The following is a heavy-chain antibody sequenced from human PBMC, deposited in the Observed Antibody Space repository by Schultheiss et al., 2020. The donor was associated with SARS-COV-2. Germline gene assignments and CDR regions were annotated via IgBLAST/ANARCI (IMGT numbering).Heavy chain of an antibody. J-gene: IGHJ4*02. D-gene: IGHD6-13*01. CDR2: LSGRGDTT. CDR3: TSCPFSGYSSSPNPYYFDY. CDR1: GFTFDDYA. V-gene: IGHV3-23*01. Sequence: GGSLRLSCAAFGFTFDDYAMHWVRQAPGKGLEWVSTLSGRGDTTHYADSVKGRFTISRDNSKNTLYLQMNSLRAEDTAVYYCTSCPFSGYSSSPNPYYFDYWGQGTLVTVSS.